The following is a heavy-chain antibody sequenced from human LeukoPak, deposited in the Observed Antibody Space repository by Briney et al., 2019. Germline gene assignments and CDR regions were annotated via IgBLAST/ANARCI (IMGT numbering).Heavy chain of an antibody. J-gene: IGHJ5*02. V-gene: IGHV1-46*01. D-gene: IGHD6-13*01. CDR2: INPSGGST. CDR1: GYTFTSYY. CDR3: ARIAAAGIRSRWSDP. Sequence: ASVKVSCKASGYTFTSYYMHWVRQAPGQGLEWMGIINPSGGSTSYAQKFQGRVTMTGDTSTSTVYMELSSLRSEDTAVYYCARIAAAGIRSRWSDPWGQGTLVTVSS.